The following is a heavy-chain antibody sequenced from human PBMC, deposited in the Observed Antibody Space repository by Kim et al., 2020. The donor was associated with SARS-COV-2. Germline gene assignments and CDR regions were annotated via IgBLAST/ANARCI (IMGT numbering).Heavy chain of an antibody. V-gene: IGHV4-59*01. D-gene: IGHD3-3*01. CDR3: SSSSPHVVFWGGSYWCF. J-gene: IGHJ2*01. CDR1: GGSISSYD. CDR2: IYYSGST. Sequence: SETLSLTCTVSGGSISSYDWSWIRQPPGTGLEWVWYIYYSGSTNSNSSLKRRVPITVSTDKNQIPLNLSPSSATATDTSYCSSSSPHVVFWGGSYWCF.